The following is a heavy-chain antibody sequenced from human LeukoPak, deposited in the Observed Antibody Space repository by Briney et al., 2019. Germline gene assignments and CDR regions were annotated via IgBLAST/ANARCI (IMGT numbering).Heavy chain of an antibody. CDR2: IYTSGST. D-gene: IGHD3-10*01. V-gene: IGHV4-4*07. CDR1: GGSISSYY. Sequence: SETLSLTCTVSGGSISSYYWSWIRQPAGQGLEWIGRIYTSGSTNYNPSLKSRVTMSVDTSKNQFSLKLSSVTAADTAVYYCARDYSYYYGSGSFDYYYYYMDVWGKGTTVTVSS. CDR3: ARDYSYYYGSGSFDYYYYYMDV. J-gene: IGHJ6*03.